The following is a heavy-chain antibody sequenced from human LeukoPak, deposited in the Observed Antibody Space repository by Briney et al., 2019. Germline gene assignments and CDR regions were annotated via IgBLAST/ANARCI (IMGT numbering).Heavy chain of an antibody. V-gene: IGHV4-59*01. CDR2: SYYSGTT. CDR3: ARGGYDILTGYGSFDP. J-gene: IGHJ5*02. CDR1: GGSITNYY. Sequence: SETLSLTCTVSGGSITNYYWSWIRQPPGKGLEWIGYSYYSGTTNYNPSLKSRVTISVDTSKNQFSLKLSSVTTADTAVYYCARGGYDILTGYGSFDPWGQGTLVSVCS. D-gene: IGHD3-9*01.